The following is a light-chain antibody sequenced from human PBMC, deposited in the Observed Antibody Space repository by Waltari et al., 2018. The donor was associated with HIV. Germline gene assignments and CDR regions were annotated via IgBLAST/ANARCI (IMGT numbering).Light chain of an antibody. CDR1: QSISSY. J-gene: IGKJ5*01. V-gene: IGKV1-39*01. CDR3: QQSYSTLPVT. CDR2: AAS. Sequence: DIQMTQSPSSLSASVGDRVTITCRASQSISSYLNWYQQKPGKAPKLLIYAASSLQSGVPSRFSGSGSGTDFTLTISSLQPEDFATYYCQQSYSTLPVTFGQGTRLEIK.